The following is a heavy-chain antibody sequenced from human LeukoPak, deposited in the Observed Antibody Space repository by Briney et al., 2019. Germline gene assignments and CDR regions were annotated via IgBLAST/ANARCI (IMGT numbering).Heavy chain of an antibody. J-gene: IGHJ4*02. CDR2: IIPIFGTA. CDR1: GGTFSSYA. V-gene: IGHV1-69*05. D-gene: IGHD6-13*01. CDR3: AIRSMRQQLHPDY. Sequence: SVKVSCKASGGTFSSYAISWVRQAPGQGLEWMGGIIPIFGTANYAQKFQGRVTITTDESTSTAYMELSSLRSEDTAVYYCAIRSMRQQLHPDYWGQGTLVTVSS.